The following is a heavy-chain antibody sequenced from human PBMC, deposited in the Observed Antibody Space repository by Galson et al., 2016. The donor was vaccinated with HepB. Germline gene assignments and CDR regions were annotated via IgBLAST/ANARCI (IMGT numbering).Heavy chain of an antibody. J-gene: IGHJ4*01. V-gene: IGHV4-4*02. CDR2: IYHSGTT. CDR3: ARDYGSADYYYSY. Sequence: SETLSLTCAVSGGSISSRHWWTWVRQPPGKGLEWIGEIYHSGTTNYTPSLKGRVTISVQSSKNQFSLRLNSVTAADTAVYYCARDYGSADYYYSYWGHGTLVLVSS. D-gene: IGHD3-22*01. CDR1: GGSISSRHW.